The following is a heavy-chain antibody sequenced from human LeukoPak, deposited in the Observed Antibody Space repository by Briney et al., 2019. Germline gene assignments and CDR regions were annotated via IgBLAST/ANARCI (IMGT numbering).Heavy chain of an antibody. CDR1: GYTFTAYY. D-gene: IGHD6-19*01. CDR2: INPNSGDT. CDR3: ARAVAGTHWFDP. Sequence: ASVKVSCKASGYTFTAYYMHWVRQAPGQGLEWMGWINPNSGDTSSARKFQGRVTMTRDTSISTAYMELSRLRSDDTAVYYCARAVAGTHWFDPWGQGTLVTVSS. J-gene: IGHJ5*02. V-gene: IGHV1-2*02.